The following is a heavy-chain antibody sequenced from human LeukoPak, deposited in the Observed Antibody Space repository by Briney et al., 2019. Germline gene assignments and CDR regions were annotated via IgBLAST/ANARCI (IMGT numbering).Heavy chain of an antibody. CDR3: ARGPLTPFYCSGGSCYSGGLVDY. J-gene: IGHJ4*02. CDR1: GYTFTSYG. CDR2: ISAYNGNT. Sequence: ASVKVSCKASGYTFTSYGISWVRQAPGQGLEWMGWISAYNGNTNYAQKLQGRVTMTTDTSTSTAYMELRSLRSDDTAVYYCARGPLTPFYCSGGSCYSGGLVDYWGQGTLVTVSS. V-gene: IGHV1-18*01. D-gene: IGHD2-15*01.